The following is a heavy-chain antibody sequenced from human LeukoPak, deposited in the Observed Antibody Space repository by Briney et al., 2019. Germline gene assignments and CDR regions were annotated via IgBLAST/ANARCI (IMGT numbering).Heavy chain of an antibody. V-gene: IGHV4-39*02. J-gene: IGHJ4*02. CDR3: ARDFAGRGAHTTIFGVVINYYFDY. CDR2: IYYSGST. Sequence: SETLSLTCTVSGGSISSSSYYWGWIRQPPGKGLEWIGSIYYSGSTYYNPSLKSRVTISVDTSKNQFSLKLSSVTAADTAVYYCARDFAGRGAHTTIFGVVINYYFDYWGQGTLVTVSS. CDR1: GGSISSSSYY. D-gene: IGHD3-3*01.